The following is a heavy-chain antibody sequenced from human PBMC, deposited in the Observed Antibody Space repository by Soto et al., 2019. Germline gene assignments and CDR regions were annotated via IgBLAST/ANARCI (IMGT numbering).Heavy chain of an antibody. CDR2: ISSSSSTI. Sequence: PGGSLRLSCAASGFTFSSYGMHWVRQAPGEGLEWVSYISSSSSTIHYADSVKGRFTISRDNAKNSLYLQVNSLRDEDTAVYHCARDFGSRWFGDYRAMDVWGQGTTVTVSS. CDR3: ARDFGSRWFGDYRAMDV. V-gene: IGHV3-48*02. J-gene: IGHJ6*02. CDR1: GFTFSSYG. D-gene: IGHD6-13*01.